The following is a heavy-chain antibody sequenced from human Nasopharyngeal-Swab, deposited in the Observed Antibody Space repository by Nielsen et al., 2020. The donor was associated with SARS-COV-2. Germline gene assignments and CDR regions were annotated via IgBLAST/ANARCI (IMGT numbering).Heavy chain of an antibody. V-gene: IGHV3-7*01. Sequence: GGSLRLSCAASGFTFDEAAMHWVRQAPGKGLEWVANIKQDGSEKYYVDSVKGRFTISRDNAKNSLYLQMNSLRAEDTAVYYCARDDAHDFWSGYYSPDAFDIWGQGTMVTVSS. CDR2: IKQDGSEK. D-gene: IGHD3-3*01. J-gene: IGHJ3*02. CDR3: ARDDAHDFWSGYYSPDAFDI. CDR1: GFTFDEAA.